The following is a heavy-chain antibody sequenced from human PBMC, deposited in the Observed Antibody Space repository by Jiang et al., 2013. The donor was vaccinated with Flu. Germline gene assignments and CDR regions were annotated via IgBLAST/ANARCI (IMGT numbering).Heavy chain of an antibody. CDR1: GGSISSYY. V-gene: IGHV4-59*01. CDR3: ARDYWLRGYYYGMDV. D-gene: IGHD5-12*01. Sequence: GSGLVKPSETLSLTCTVSGGSISSYYWSWIRQPPGKGLEWIGYIYYSGSTNYNPSLKSRVTISVDTSKNQFSLKLSSVTAADTAVYYCARDYWLRGYYYGMDVWGQGTTVTVSS. J-gene: IGHJ6*02. CDR2: IYYSGST.